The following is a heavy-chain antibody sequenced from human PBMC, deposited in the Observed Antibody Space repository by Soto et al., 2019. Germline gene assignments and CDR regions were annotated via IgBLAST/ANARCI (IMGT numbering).Heavy chain of an antibody. CDR2: IYYSGST. Sequence: QLQLQESGPGLVKPSETLSLTCTVSGGSISSSSYYWGWIRQPPGKGLEWIGSIYYSGSTYYNPSLKSRVTISVDTSKNQFSLKRSSVTAADTAVYYCARHESDALWFGEPDFDYWGQGTLVTVSS. CDR1: GGSISSSSYY. J-gene: IGHJ4*02. D-gene: IGHD3-10*01. CDR3: ARHESDALWFGEPDFDY. V-gene: IGHV4-39*01.